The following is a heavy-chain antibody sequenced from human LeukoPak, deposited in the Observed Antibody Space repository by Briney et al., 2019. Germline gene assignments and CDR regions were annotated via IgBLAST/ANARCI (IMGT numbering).Heavy chain of an antibody. V-gene: IGHV3-30*18. CDR1: GFTFSSYG. J-gene: IGHJ4*02. Sequence: PGGSLRLSCAASGFTFSSYGMHWVRQAPGKGLEGVAVISYDGSNKYYADSVKGRFTTSRDNSKNTLYLQMNSLRAEDTAVYYCAKVLDTAMAYWGQGTLVTVSS. CDR2: ISYDGSNK. D-gene: IGHD5-18*01. CDR3: AKVLDTAMAY.